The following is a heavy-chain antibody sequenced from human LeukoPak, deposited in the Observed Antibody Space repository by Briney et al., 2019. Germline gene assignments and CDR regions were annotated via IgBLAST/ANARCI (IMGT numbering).Heavy chain of an antibody. CDR1: GFTFSSYS. CDR2: ISSSSSYI. CDR3: AIKWGSGSYYFDY. V-gene: IGHV3-21*01. D-gene: IGHD1-14*01. Sequence: PGGSLRLSCAASGFTFSSYSMNWVRQAPGKGLEWVSSISSSSSYIYYADLVKGRFTISRDNAKNSLYLQMNSLRAEDTAVYYCAIKWGSGSYYFDYWGQGTLVTVSS. J-gene: IGHJ4*02.